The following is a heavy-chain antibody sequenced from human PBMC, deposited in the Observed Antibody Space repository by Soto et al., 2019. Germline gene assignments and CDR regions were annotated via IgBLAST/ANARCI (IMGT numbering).Heavy chain of an antibody. CDR3: ARGTTYYYGSGSPLPFDF. D-gene: IGHD3-10*01. Sequence: SGGSLRLSCAASGFSFSSHGMHWVRQAPGKGLEWVAVIWYDGNSKYYADSVKGRFTISRDNSKNTLDLQMNSLRAEDTAVYFCARGTTYYYGSGSPLPFDFWGQGTLVTVSS. J-gene: IGHJ4*02. CDR2: IWYDGNSK. V-gene: IGHV3-33*01. CDR1: GFSFSSHG.